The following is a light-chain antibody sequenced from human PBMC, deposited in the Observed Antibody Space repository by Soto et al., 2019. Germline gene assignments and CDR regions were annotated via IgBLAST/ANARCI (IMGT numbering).Light chain of an antibody. J-gene: IGKJ4*01. CDR3: QHFKSYPLT. V-gene: IGKV1-5*03. CDR1: QSTSSY. CDR2: QAS. Sequence: DIQLTQCPSSLSASEGDTVTMTCRASQSTSSYLAWYQQKPGKAPKLLIYQASSLENGVPSRFSGSGSGTEFSLTISSLQPDDFATYYCQHFKSYPLTFGGGTKA.